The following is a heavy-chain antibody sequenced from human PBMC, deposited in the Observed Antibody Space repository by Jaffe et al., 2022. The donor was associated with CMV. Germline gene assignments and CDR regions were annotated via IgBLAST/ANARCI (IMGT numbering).Heavy chain of an antibody. CDR3: ASHYNEDSSSWYPLTYYYYGMDV. Sequence: EVQLVESGGGLVKPGGSLRLSCAASGFTFSSYSMNWVRQAPGKGLEWVSSISSSSSYIYYADSVKGRFTISRDNAKNSLYLQMNSLRAEDTAVYYCASHYNEDSSSWYPLTYYYYGMDVWGQGTTVTVSS. CDR1: GFTFSSYS. D-gene: IGHD6-13*01. V-gene: IGHV3-21*01. J-gene: IGHJ6*02. CDR2: ISSSSSYI.